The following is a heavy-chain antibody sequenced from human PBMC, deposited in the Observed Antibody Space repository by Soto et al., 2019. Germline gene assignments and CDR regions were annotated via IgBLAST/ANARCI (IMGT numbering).Heavy chain of an antibody. CDR1: GYTVTSYN. V-gene: IGHV1-46*01. D-gene: IGHD3-10*01. CDR3: ARGSSGLDY. J-gene: IGHJ4*02. Sequence: QVQLVQSGAEVKKPGASVKVSCKASGYTVTSYNIHWVRQAPGEGLEWMAIINPGSGSTNCAQKFQGRVTMPRDTSTSTVYLELSSLRSEDTAVYYCARGSSGLDYWGQGTLVTVSS. CDR2: INPGSGST.